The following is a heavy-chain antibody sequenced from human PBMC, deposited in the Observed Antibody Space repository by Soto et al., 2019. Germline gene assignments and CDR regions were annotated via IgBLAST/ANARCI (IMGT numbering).Heavy chain of an antibody. V-gene: IGHV4-34*01. CDR1: GGSFSGYY. Sequence: SETLSLTCAVYGGSFSGYYWSWIRQPPGKGLEWIGEINHSGRTNYNPSLKSRVTISVDTSKNQFSLKLSSVTAADTAVYYCAVYRRDSYEPYGGNSTFDYWGQGTLVTVSS. D-gene: IGHD5-18*01. J-gene: IGHJ4*02. CDR2: INHSGRT. CDR3: AVYRRDSYEPYGGNSTFDY.